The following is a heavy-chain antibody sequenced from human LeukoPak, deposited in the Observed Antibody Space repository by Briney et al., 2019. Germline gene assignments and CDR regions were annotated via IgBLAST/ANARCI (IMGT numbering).Heavy chain of an antibody. J-gene: IGHJ4*02. V-gene: IGHV1-24*01. D-gene: IGHD3-22*01. CDR2: FDPEDGET. CDR3: ATDRNSSGYLDY. Sequence: ASVKVSCKVSVYTLTELSMHWVRQAPGKGLEWVGGFDPEDGETIYAQKFQGRVTMTEDTSTDTAYMELSSLRSEDTAVYYCATDRNSSGYLDYWGQGTLVTVSS. CDR1: VYTLTELS.